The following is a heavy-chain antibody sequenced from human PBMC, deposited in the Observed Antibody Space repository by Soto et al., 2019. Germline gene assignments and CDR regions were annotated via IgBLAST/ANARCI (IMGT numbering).Heavy chain of an antibody. CDR1: GGSISSYC. CDR3: ARGRVYCNSTSCHYWFDP. J-gene: IGHJ5*02. Sequence: SETLSLTCTVSGGSISSYCWSWIRQPPGKGLEWIGYIYYSGSTNYNPSLKSRVTISVDTSKNQLSLKLSSVTAADTAVYYCARGRVYCNSTSCHYWFDPWGQGTLVTVSS. V-gene: IGHV4-59*12. CDR2: IYYSGST. D-gene: IGHD2-2*01.